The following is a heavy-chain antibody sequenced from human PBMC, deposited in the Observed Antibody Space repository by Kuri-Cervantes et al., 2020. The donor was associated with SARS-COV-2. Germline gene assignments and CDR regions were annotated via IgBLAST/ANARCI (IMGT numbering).Heavy chain of an antibody. Sequence: GESLKISCAASGFTFSSYAMHWVRQSPGKGLEWVEVISYDGSNKYYAASVKGRFTIFRDNSKNTLYLQMNSLRAEDTAVYYCARDLNRYSSSWGALDIWGQGTMVTVSS. CDR1: GFTFSSYA. CDR3: ARDLNRYSSSWGALDI. J-gene: IGHJ3*02. CDR2: ISYDGSNK. D-gene: IGHD6-13*01. V-gene: IGHV3-30*04.